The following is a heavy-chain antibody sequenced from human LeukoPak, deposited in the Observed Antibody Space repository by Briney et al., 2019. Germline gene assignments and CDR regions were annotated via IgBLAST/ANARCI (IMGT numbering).Heavy chain of an antibody. CDR2: INSDGSST. CDR3: ARGGPYYDFWSGYPGYFDY. V-gene: IGHV3-74*01. J-gene: IGHJ4*02. Sequence: PGGSLRLSCAASGLTFSSYWMHWVRQAPGKGLVWVSRINSDGSSTSYADSVKGRFTISRDNAKNTLYLQMNSLRAEDTAVYYCARGGPYYDFWSGYPGYFDYWGQGTLVTVSS. CDR1: GLTFSSYW. D-gene: IGHD3-3*01.